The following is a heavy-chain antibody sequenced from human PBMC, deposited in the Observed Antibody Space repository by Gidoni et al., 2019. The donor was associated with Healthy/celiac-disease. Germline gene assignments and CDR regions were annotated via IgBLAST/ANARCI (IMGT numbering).Heavy chain of an antibody. CDR3: ARKNDILTGYGLFDP. CDR2: MNPNSGNT. V-gene: IGHV1-8*01. Sequence: QVQLVQSGAEVKKPGASVKVSCKASGYTFTSYDINWVRQANGQGLEWMGWMNPNSGNTGYAQKFQGRVTMTRNTSISTAYMELSSLRSEDTAVYYCARKNDILTGYGLFDPWGQGTLVTVSS. D-gene: IGHD3-9*01. J-gene: IGHJ5*02. CDR1: GYTFTSYD.